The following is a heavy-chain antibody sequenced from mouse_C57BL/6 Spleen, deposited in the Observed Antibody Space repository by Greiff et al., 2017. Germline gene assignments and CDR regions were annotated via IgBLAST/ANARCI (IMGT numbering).Heavy chain of an antibody. V-gene: IGHV1-15*01. J-gene: IGHJ2*01. CDR2: IDPETGGT. CDR1: GYTFTDYE. D-gene: IGHD2-1*01. CDR3: TSNYGNYDFDY. Sequence: VKLQESGAELVRPGASVTLSCKASGYTFTDYEMHWVKQTPVHGLEWIGAIDPETGGTAYNQKFKGKAILTADKSSSTAYMELRSLTSEDSAVYYCTSNYGNYDFDYWGQGTTLTVSS.